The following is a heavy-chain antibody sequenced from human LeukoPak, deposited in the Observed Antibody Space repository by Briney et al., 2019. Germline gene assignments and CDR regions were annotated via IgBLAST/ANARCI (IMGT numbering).Heavy chain of an antibody. CDR2: IYHSGST. D-gene: IGHD3-10*01. V-gene: IGHV4-4*02. Sequence: SGTLSLTCAVSGGSISSSNWWSWVRQPPGKGLEWIGEIYHSGSTNYNPSLKSRVTISVDKSKNQFSLKLSSVTAADTAVYYCARDSGGGSGSYYGFDYWGQGTLVTVSS. CDR3: ARDSGGGSGSYYGFDY. CDR1: GGSISSSNW. J-gene: IGHJ4*02.